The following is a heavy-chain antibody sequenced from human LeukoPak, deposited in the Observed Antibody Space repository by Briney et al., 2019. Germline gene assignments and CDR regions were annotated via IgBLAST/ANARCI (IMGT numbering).Heavy chain of an antibody. CDR3: ARGGYSGYDSPGIPYYFDY. D-gene: IGHD5-12*01. CDR2: TYYRSKWFN. V-gene: IGHV6-1*01. J-gene: IGHJ4*02. Sequence: SQTLSLTCAISGDSVSSNSAAWNWIRPSPSRGLEWLGRTYYRSKWFNDYAVSVKSRITINPDTSKNQFSLQLNSVTPEDTAVYYCARGGYSGYDSPGIPYYFDYWGQGTLVTVPS. CDR1: GDSVSSNSAA.